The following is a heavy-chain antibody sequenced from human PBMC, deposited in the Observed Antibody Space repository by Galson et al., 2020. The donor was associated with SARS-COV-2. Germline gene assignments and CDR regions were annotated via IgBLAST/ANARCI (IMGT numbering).Heavy chain of an antibody. CDR3: ARDMSGGYNWFDP. J-gene: IGHJ5*02. D-gene: IGHD6-13*01. CDR2: VYYSGTT. V-gene: IGHV4-59*01. Sequence: ASETLSLTCSVSGASITNYHWCWIRQSPGRGLEWIGCVYYSGTTNDNPSLKSRVTISVDTSKNQFSLKLTSFTAADTAIYYCARDMSGGYNWFDPWGQGTLVTVSS. CDR1: GASITNYH.